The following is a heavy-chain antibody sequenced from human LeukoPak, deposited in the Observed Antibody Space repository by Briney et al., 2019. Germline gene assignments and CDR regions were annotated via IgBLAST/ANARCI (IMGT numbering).Heavy chain of an antibody. V-gene: IGHV3-7*03. CDR2: VKEDGSEK. Sequence: GGSLRLSCAASGSTFSRHWMSWVRQAPGKGLEWVADVKEDGSEKTYVDSVKGRFTISRDNAKNSLYLQMNSLRTEDTALYYCAKADTTLDPFDHWGQGTLVTVSS. CDR1: GSTFSRHW. J-gene: IGHJ4*02. CDR3: AKADTTLDPFDH. D-gene: IGHD5-18*01.